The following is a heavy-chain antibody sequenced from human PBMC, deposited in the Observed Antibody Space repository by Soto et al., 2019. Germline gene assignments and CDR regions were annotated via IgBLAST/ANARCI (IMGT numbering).Heavy chain of an antibody. J-gene: IGHJ6*02. CDR1: GFTFSSYS. D-gene: IGHD4-17*01. CDR3: ARDLTTVTTYYGMDV. V-gene: IGHV3-21*01. CDR2: ISSSSSYI. Sequence: GGSLRLSCAASGFTFSSYSMNWVRQAPGKGLEWVSSISSSSSYIYYADSVKGRFTISRDNAKNSLYLQMNSLRAEDMAVYYCARDLTTVTTYYGMDVWGQGTTVTVSS.